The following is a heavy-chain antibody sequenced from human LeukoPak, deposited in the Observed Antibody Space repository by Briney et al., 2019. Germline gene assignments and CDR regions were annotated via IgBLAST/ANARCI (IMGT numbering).Heavy chain of an antibody. Sequence: PSETLSLTCAVYVGSLSGYYWSGVRHPPGKGLEWLAEINHSGSTSYNPSLKSRVPISVAPSKDQFSLRLSSVTAADTAVYYCARGQSSSPQEGYYNTDVWGNGTTVTVSS. V-gene: IGHV4-34*01. CDR3: ARGQSSSPQEGYYNTDV. CDR1: VGSLSGYY. D-gene: IGHD6-6*01. CDR2: INHSGST. J-gene: IGHJ6*03.